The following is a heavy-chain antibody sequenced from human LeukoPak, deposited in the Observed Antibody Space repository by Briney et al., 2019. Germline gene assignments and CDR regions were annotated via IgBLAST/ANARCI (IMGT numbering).Heavy chain of an antibody. D-gene: IGHD3-22*01. J-gene: IGHJ4*02. CDR2: IYDSEST. V-gene: IGHV4-39*01. Sequence: SETLSLTCTVSGGSMSSSNYYWGWIRQPPGKGLEWIGSIYDSESTYYNPSLKSRVTISVDTSKRQFSLKLSSVTAADTAVYYCATTDSSGQTFDYWGQGTLVTVSS. CDR1: GGSMSSSNYY. CDR3: ATTDSSGQTFDY.